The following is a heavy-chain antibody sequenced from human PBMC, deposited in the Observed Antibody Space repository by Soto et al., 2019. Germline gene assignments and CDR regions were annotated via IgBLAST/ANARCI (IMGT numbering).Heavy chain of an antibody. CDR1: GCSISIYY. CDR2: IYYSGST. J-gene: IGHJ4*02. CDR3: ARDNGYSYGYTLDH. V-gene: IGHV4-59*01. Sequence: SETLSLTSTVAGCSISIYYWSWIRQPPGKGLEWIGYIYYSGSTNYNPSLKSRVTISVDTSKNQFSLKLSSVTAADTAVYYCARDNGYSYGYTLDHWGQGTLVTVS. D-gene: IGHD5-18*01.